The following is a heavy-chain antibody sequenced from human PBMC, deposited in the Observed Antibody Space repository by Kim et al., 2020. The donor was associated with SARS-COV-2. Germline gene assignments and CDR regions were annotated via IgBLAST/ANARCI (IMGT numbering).Heavy chain of an antibody. J-gene: IGHJ6*02. CDR2: IIPIFGTA. D-gene: IGHD6-13*01. Sequence: SVKVSCKASGGTFSSYAISWVRQAPGQGLEWMGGIIPIFGTANYAQKFQGRVTITADESTSTAYMELSSLRSEDTAVYYCAREPSSSWYGYYYGMDVWGQGTTVTVSS. V-gene: IGHV1-69*13. CDR3: AREPSSSWYGYYYGMDV. CDR1: GGTFSSYA.